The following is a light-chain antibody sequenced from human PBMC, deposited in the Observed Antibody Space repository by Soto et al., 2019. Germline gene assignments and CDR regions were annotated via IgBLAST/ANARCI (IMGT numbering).Light chain of an antibody. V-gene: IGKV3D-15*01. Sequence: EIVMTQSPATLSVSHGERATLSCRASQSVSRNLAWYQQKPGQAPRLLIYDASTRATGTPARFSGSGSGTKFTLSISSLQSEDFAVYYCQQYNNWPITFGQGSRLEIK. CDR1: QSVSRN. CDR3: QQYNNWPIT. J-gene: IGKJ5*01. CDR2: DAS.